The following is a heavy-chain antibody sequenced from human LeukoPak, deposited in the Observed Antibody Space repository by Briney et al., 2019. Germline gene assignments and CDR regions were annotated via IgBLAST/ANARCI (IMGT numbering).Heavy chain of an antibody. J-gene: IGHJ6*02. V-gene: IGHV4-34*01. CDR3: ASPQYSSGWSLYYGMDV. Sequence: PSETLSLTCAVYGGSFSGYYWSWIRQPPGKGLEWIGEINHSGSTNYNPSLKSRVTISVDKSKNQFSLKLSSVTAADTAVYYCASPQYSSGWSLYYGMDVWGQGTTVTVSS. CDR1: GGSFSGYY. CDR2: INHSGST. D-gene: IGHD6-19*01.